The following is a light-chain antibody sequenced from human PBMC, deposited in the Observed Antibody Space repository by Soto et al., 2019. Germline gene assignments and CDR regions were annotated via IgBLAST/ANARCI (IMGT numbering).Light chain of an antibody. CDR2: STN. CDR1: SGSVSTSYY. Sequence: QAVVTQEPSFSVSPGGTVTLTCGLSSGSVSTSYYPSWYQQTPGQAPRTLIYSTNTRSSGVPDRFSGSILGNKAALTITGAQADDESDYYCVVYMGSALGVVFGGGTKLTVL. J-gene: IGLJ2*01. CDR3: VVYMGSALGVV. V-gene: IGLV8-61*01.